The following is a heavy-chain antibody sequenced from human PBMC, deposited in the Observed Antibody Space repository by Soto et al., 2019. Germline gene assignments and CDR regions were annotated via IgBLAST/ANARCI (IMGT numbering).Heavy chain of an antibody. CDR2: ISSDGSDK. D-gene: IGHD3-3*01. CDR1: GFIFSDFG. CDR3: AKNHLPQSYYDLPWFDP. V-gene: IGHV3-30*18. J-gene: IGHJ5*02. Sequence: GGSLRLSCAASGFIFSDFGMHWVRQAPGKGLEWMAIISSDGSDKYYADSVKGRFTISRDNSKNTLYLQMNSLRAEDTAVYYCAKNHLPQSYYDLPWFDPWGQGTLVTVSS.